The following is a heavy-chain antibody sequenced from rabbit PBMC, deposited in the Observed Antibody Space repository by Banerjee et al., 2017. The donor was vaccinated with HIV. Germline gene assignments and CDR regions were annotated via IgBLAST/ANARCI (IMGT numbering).Heavy chain of an antibody. CDR2: IDASSGAP. J-gene: IGHJ4*01. CDR1: GFTISSSYW. D-gene: IGHD6-1*01. V-gene: IGHV1S45*01. Sequence: QEQLEESGGDLVKPEGSLTLTCTASGFTISSSYWICWVRQAPGKGLEWIACIDASSGAPWYASWAKGRFTISKTSSTTVTLQMTSLTAADTATYFCARHYDDYDYVADLWGPGTLVTV. CDR3: ARHYDDYDYVADL.